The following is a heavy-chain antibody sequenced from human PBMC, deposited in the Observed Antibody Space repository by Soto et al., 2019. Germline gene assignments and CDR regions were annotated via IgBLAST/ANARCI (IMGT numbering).Heavy chain of an antibody. CDR1: GGSISSHY. V-gene: IGHV4-59*11. CDR2: IYYRGST. CDR3: ARDGREASGMDV. J-gene: IGHJ6*02. D-gene: IGHD1-26*01. Sequence: PSETLSLTCTVSGGSISSHYWSWVRQAPGKGLEWIGHIYYRGSTNYNPSLRSRSTISVDTSMNQFSLKLNSVTTADAAVYYCARDGREASGMDVWGQGTKVTVSS.